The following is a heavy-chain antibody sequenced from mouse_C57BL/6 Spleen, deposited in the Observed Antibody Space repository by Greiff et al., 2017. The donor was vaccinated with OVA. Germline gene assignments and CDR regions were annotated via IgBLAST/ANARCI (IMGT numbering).Heavy chain of an antibody. CDR2: ISYDGSN. Sequence: ESGPGLVKPSQSLSLTCSVTGYSITSGYYWNWIRQFPGNKLEWMGYISYDGSNNYNPSLKNRISITRDTSKNQFFLKLNSVTTEDTATYYCARDGYDEYFDVWGTGTTVTVSS. V-gene: IGHV3-6*01. CDR3: ARDGYDEYFDV. CDR1: GYSITSGYY. D-gene: IGHD2-2*01. J-gene: IGHJ1*03.